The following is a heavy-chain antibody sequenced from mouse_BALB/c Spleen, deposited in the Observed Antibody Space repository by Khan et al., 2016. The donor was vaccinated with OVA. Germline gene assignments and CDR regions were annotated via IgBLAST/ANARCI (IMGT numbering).Heavy chain of an antibody. CDR2: ISNSGSA. V-gene: IGHV3-2*02. CDR3: ASELGRYYAMDY. D-gene: IGHD4-1*01. CDR1: GYSITRDYA. Sequence: QLEESGPGLVKPSQSLSLTCTVTGYSITRDYAWNWIRQFPGNKLEWMGYISNSGSASYNPSLKSRISITRDTSKNQFFLQVDSVTTEDTATYYCASELGRYYAMDYWGQGTSGTVSS. J-gene: IGHJ4*01.